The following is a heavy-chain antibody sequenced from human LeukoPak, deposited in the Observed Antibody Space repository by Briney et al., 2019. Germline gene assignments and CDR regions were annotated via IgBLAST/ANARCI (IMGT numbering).Heavy chain of an antibody. D-gene: IGHD6-13*01. CDR3: ARHVGIAAAGTGWFDP. CDR2: IYYSGST. V-gene: IGHV4-34*01. Sequence: PSETLSLTCAVYGGSFSGYYWSWIRQPPGKGLEWIGSIYYSGSTYYNPSLKSRVTISADTSKNQFSLKLSSVTAADTAVYYCARHVGIAAAGTGWFDPWGQGTLVTVSS. CDR1: GGSFSGYY. J-gene: IGHJ5*02.